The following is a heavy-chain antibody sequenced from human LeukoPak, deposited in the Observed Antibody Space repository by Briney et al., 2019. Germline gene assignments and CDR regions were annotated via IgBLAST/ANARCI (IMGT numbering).Heavy chain of an antibody. J-gene: IGHJ4*02. CDR2: ISSDSTTT. V-gene: IGHV3-48*02. Sequence: GGFLRLSCAASGFTFARNTMTWVRQAPGKGLEWVSYISSDSTTTYYADSVKGRFTISRDNAKNSLYVQMNSLRDEDTAVYYCARSSSGYRFFDYWGQGALVTVSS. CDR1: GFTFARNT. CDR3: ARSSSGYRFFDY. D-gene: IGHD3-22*01.